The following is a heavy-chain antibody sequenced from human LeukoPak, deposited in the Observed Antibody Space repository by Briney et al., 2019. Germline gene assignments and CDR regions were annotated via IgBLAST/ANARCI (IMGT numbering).Heavy chain of an antibody. CDR2: ISYDGSNK. D-gene: IGHD6-13*01. V-gene: IGHV3-30-3*01. Sequence: GGSLRLSCAASGFTFSSYAMHWVRQAPGKGLEWVAVISYDGSNKYYADSVKGRFTISRDNSKNTLYLQMNSLRAEDTAVYYCAKDTDIAAAGYYFDYWGQGTLVTVSS. CDR1: GFTFSSYA. CDR3: AKDTDIAAAGYYFDY. J-gene: IGHJ4*02.